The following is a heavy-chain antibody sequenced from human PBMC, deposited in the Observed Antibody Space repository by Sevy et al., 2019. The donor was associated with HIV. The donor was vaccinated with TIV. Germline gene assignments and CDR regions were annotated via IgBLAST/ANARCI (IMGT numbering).Heavy chain of an antibody. Sequence: GGSLRLSCAASGFTFDDYAVHWVRQAPGKGLEWVSGISWNSGSIGYADSVKGRFTISRDNAKNSLYLQMNSLRAEDTALYYCAKDMSNYYDSSGYRTSFDYWGQGTLVTVSS. CDR1: GFTFDDYA. D-gene: IGHD3-22*01. J-gene: IGHJ4*02. CDR3: AKDMSNYYDSSGYRTSFDY. CDR2: ISWNSGSI. V-gene: IGHV3-9*01.